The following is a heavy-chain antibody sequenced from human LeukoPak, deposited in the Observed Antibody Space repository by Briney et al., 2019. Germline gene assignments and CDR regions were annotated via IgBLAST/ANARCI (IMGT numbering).Heavy chain of an antibody. J-gene: IGHJ6*03. CDR3: ARDLAPNYYDFWSGYQGYYYMDV. Sequence: PSETLSLTCTVSGGSISSYYWSWIRQPAGKGLEWIGRIYTSGSTNYNPSLKSRVTISVDTSKNQFSLKLSSVTAADTAVYYCARDLAPNYYDFWSGYQGYYYMDVWGKGTTVTVSS. D-gene: IGHD3-3*01. V-gene: IGHV4-4*07. CDR2: IYTSGST. CDR1: GGSISSYY.